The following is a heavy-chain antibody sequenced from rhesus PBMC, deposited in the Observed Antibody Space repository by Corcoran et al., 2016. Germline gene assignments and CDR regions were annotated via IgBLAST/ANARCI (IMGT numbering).Heavy chain of an antibody. V-gene: IGHV4-160*01. Sequence: QVQLQESGPGLVKPSETLSLTCAVSGSSISAYYWSWIRQPPGKGLEWIGRVSDSGYTDYNPSLKSRGTISRDTSKNQFSLRLTSVTAADTAVYYCARDAGPTYWGRGVLVTVSS. CDR3: ARDAGPTY. CDR2: VSDSGYT. J-gene: IGHJ4*01. CDR1: GSSISAYY. D-gene: IGHD1-1*01.